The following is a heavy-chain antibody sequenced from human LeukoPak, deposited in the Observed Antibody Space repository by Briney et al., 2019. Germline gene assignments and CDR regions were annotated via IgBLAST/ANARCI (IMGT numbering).Heavy chain of an antibody. V-gene: IGHV3-43*02. CDR2: ISVDGDTT. CDR1: GFTFSDYA. D-gene: IGHD5-18*01. CDR3: AKDLSGGYSYGDEY. J-gene: IGHJ4*02. Sequence: GGSLTLSCAASGFTFSDYAMHWVRQTPGKGLEWVSLISVDGDTTFYADSVKGRFTISRDNSKNSLYLQMNSLRTEDTAFYYCAKDLSGGYSYGDEYWGQRTLVTVSS.